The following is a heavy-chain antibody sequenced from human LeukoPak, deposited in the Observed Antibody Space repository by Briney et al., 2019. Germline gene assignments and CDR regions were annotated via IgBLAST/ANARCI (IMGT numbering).Heavy chain of an antibody. D-gene: IGHD4-23*01. Sequence: SETLSLTCAVSGGSISSFHWSWIRQPAGKGLEWIGHIFTGGTTNYNPSLKSRLTMSLDTSKSQFSLNLRSVTAADTAVYYCARVSLGRWYFDPWGQGTPVTVSS. CDR2: IFTGGTT. CDR1: GGSISSFH. J-gene: IGHJ5*02. CDR3: ARVSLGRWYFDP. V-gene: IGHV4-59*10.